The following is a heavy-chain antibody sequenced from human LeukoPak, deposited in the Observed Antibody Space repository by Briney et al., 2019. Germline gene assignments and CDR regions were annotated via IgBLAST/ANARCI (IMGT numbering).Heavy chain of an antibody. CDR3: ARLFFGSGTYRTDY. Sequence: GGSLRLSCAASGFTFSSYWMHWVRQASGKGLVWVSRIKSDGSSTGYADSVQGRFTISRDNAKNTLYLQMNSLRAEDTAVYYCARLFFGSGTYRTDYWGQGTLVTVSS. V-gene: IGHV3-74*01. J-gene: IGHJ4*02. CDR2: IKSDGSST. CDR1: GFTFSSYW. D-gene: IGHD3-10*01.